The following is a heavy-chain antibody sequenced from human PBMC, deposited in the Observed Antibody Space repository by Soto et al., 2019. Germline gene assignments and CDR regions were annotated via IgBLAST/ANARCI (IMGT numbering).Heavy chain of an antibody. CDR1: GDSLSGGDYY. J-gene: IGHJ4*02. CDR2: IYYTGFT. Sequence: SETLSLTCTVSGDSLSGGDYYWSWIRQPPGKGLEWIGDIYYTGFTFYNPSLKSRLTISLDSSKNQFSLRLNSVTAADTAVYFCARAYRINGWSYSFFDYWGQGTLVTVSS. V-gene: IGHV4-30-4*08. D-gene: IGHD6-19*01. CDR3: ARAYRINGWSYSFFDY.